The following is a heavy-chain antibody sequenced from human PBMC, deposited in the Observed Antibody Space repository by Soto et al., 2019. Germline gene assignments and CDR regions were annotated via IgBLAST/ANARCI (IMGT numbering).Heavy chain of an antibody. V-gene: IGHV3-23*01. D-gene: IGHD3-3*01. CDR2: ISGSGGST. Sequence: EVQLLESGGGLVQPGGSLRLSCAASGFTFSSYAMSWVRQAPGKGLEWVSAISGSGGSTYYADSVKGRFTISRDNSKNKLYLQMKSLRAEDTAVYYCAKDWEGDYDFWSGYPPPSYWGQGTLVTVSS. CDR3: AKDWEGDYDFWSGYPPPSY. CDR1: GFTFSSYA. J-gene: IGHJ4*02.